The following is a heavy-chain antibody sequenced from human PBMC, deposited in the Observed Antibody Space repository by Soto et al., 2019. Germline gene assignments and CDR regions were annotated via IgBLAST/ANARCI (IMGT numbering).Heavy chain of an antibody. CDR2: INPNSGGT. V-gene: IGHV1-2*02. CDR3: ARSLTEGYCTITGCYTRPLYGMDV. Sequence: GASVKVSCKASGYTFSGYYIHWLRQAPGQGREWMGWINPNSGGTNYAQKCQGRVTVTRDTPTSTAYMELSRLTSDDTAVYYCARSLTEGYCTITGCYTRPLYGMDVWGQGXTVTVSS. D-gene: IGHD2-2*02. CDR1: GYTFSGYY. J-gene: IGHJ6*02.